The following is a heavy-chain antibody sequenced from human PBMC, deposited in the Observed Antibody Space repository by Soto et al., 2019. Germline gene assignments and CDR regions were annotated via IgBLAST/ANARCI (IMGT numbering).Heavy chain of an antibody. CDR2: IDYSGST. Sequence: SETLSLTCTVSGGSISSGGYYWSWIRQHPGKGLEWIGYIDYSGSTYYNPSLKSRVTVSVDTCNNQFSLKLSSVTAADTAVYYCARTEPPGLEFDYWAHGTPVNVSS. D-gene: IGHD3-16*01. CDR3: ARTEPPGLEFDY. V-gene: IGHV4-31*03. CDR1: GGSISSGGYY. J-gene: IGHJ4*01.